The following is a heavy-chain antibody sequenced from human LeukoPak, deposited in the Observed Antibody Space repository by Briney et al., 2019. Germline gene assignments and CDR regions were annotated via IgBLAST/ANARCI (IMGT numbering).Heavy chain of an antibody. V-gene: IGHV3-23*01. J-gene: IGHJ4*02. CDR1: GFTFSSYA. CDR2: ISGSGGST. D-gene: IGHD3-3*01. CDR3: AKASGLRFLEWLSYFDY. Sequence: GGSLRLSCAASGFTFSSYAMSWVRQAPGKGLEWVSAISGSGGSTYYADSVKGRFTISRDNSKNTLYLQMNGLRAEDTAVYYCAKASGLRFLEWLSYFDYWGQGTLVTVSS.